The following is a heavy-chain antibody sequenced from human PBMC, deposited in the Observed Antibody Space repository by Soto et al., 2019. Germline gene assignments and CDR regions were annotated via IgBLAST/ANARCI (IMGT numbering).Heavy chain of an antibody. CDR1: GYTFTSYG. CDR3: ARELRYFDWSSARDYYYYYMDV. Sequence: ASVKVSCKASGYTFTSYGISWVRQAPGQGLEWMGWISAYNGNTNYAQKLQGRVTMTTDTSTSTAYMELRSLRSDDTVVYYCARELRYFDWSSARDYYYYYMDVWGKGTTVTVSS. J-gene: IGHJ6*03. V-gene: IGHV1-18*01. CDR2: ISAYNGNT. D-gene: IGHD3-9*01.